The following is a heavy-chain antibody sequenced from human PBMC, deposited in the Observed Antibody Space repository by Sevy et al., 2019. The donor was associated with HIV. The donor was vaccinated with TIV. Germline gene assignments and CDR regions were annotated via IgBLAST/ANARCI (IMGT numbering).Heavy chain of an antibody. CDR3: ARLRGGYGNGWFYYYMDV. CDR2: ITDSGST. Sequence: SETLSLTCSVTGGSIRRGDYFWGWIRQSPGKGLEWIGSITDSGSTYYNPSLKSRVTMSVDTSKNQFSLKLSSVTAAXXAVHYCARLRGGYGNGWFYYYMDVWGKGTTVTVSS. D-gene: IGHD3-10*01. V-gene: IGHV4-39*01. J-gene: IGHJ6*03. CDR1: GGSIRRGDYF.